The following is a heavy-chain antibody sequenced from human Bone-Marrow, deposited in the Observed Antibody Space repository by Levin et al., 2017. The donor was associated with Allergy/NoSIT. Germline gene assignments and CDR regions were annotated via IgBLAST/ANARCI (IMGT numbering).Heavy chain of an antibody. V-gene: IGHV3-21*01. CDR3: ARGRVVVPAAHENPNWFDP. CDR2: ISSSSSYI. CDR1: GFTFSSYS. D-gene: IGHD2-2*01. Sequence: GESLKISCAASGFTFSSYSMNWVRQAPGKGLEWVSSISSSSSYIYYADSVKGRFTISRDNAKNSLYLQMNSLRAEDTAVYYCARGRVVVPAAHENPNWFDPWGQGTLVTVSS. J-gene: IGHJ5*02.